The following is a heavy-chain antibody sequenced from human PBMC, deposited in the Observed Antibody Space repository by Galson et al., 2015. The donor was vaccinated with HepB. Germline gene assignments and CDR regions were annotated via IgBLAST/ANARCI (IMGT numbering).Heavy chain of an antibody. J-gene: IGHJ4*02. V-gene: IGHV3-30*04. D-gene: IGHD3-10*01. CDR1: GFFFSSYA. CDR3: SRARGDYYNSGPAF. Sequence: SLRLSCAASGFFFSSYAMHWVRQAPGKGLEWVAVISYDGTHKYHADSENGRFTISRDNSNNTLYLLLNNLRPEDTAIYYCSRARGDYYNSGPAFWGQETLVTVSS. CDR2: ISYDGTHK.